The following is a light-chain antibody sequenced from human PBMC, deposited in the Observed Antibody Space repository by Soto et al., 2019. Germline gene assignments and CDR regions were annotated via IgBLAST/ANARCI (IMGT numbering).Light chain of an antibody. Sequence: PRPVSPGERLPLSSGASQSVGRFLNWYQQKPGKAPSLLINVASTLPSGVPARFSGSGSGTDFNLTINSLQPEDFATYFCQQNITTPRTFGQGTKVDIK. CDR3: QQNITTPRT. J-gene: IGKJ1*01. V-gene: IGKV1-39*01. CDR1: QSVGRF. CDR2: VAS.